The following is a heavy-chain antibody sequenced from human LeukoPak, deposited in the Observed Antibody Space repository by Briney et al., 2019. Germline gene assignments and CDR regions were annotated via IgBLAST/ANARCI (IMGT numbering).Heavy chain of an antibody. CDR1: GGSFSGYY. CDR2: INHSGST. CDR3: ARGYCSSTSCWNYFDY. D-gene: IGHD2-2*01. V-gene: IGHV4-34*01. Sequence: SSETLSLTCAVYGGSFSGYYWSWIRQPPGKGLEWIGEINHSGSTNYNPSLKSRVTISVDTSKNQFSLKLSSVTAADTAVYYCARGYCSSTSCWNYFDYWGQGTLATVSS. J-gene: IGHJ4*02.